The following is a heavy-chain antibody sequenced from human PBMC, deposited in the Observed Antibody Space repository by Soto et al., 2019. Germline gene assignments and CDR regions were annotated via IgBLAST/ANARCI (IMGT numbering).Heavy chain of an antibody. Sequence: QVQLVESGGGVVQPGRSLRLSCAASGFTFSTHAMHWVRQAPGKGLECVAIVSFDGSNKYYADSVKGRFTISRDKSKNTLYLQMSGLTPEDTALYYCARDQTGITTAGGGRIDPWGQGTLVTVSS. V-gene: IGHV3-30-3*01. CDR2: VSFDGSNK. CDR3: ARDQTGITTAGGGRIDP. J-gene: IGHJ5*02. CDR1: GFTFSTHA. D-gene: IGHD6-13*01.